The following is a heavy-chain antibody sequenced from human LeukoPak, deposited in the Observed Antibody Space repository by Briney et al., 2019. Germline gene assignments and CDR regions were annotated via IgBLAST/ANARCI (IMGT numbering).Heavy chain of an antibody. CDR3: ANRYALTFGGVTNP. Sequence: GGSLRLSCAASGFTFSSYAMSWVRQAPGKGLEWVSAISGSGDSTYYADSVKGRFTISRDNSKNTLYLQMNSLRAEDTAVYYCANRYALTFGGVTNPWGQGTLVTVSS. CDR2: ISGSGDST. V-gene: IGHV3-23*01. CDR1: GFTFSSYA. J-gene: IGHJ5*02. D-gene: IGHD3-16*01.